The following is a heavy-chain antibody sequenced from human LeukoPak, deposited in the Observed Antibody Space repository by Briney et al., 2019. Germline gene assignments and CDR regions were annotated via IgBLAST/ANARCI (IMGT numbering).Heavy chain of an antibody. J-gene: IGHJ4*02. CDR1: GGSISSYY. D-gene: IGHD3-22*01. CDR3: ARDRSGYYWFDY. V-gene: IGHV4-59*01. Sequence: SETLSLTCTVSGGSISSYYWNWIRLPPGKGLEWIGYIYYSGSTNYNPSLKSRVTISVDTSKNQFSLKLSSVTAADTAVYYCARDRSGYYWFDYWGQGTLVTVSS. CDR2: IYYSGST.